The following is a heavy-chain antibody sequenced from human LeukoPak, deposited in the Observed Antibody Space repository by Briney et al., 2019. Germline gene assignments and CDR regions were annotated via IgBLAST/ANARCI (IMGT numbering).Heavy chain of an antibody. CDR2: IYGSDDKT. Sequence: GGSLRLSCAASGFTFSSYAMSWVRQAPGKGLELVSGIYGSDDKTVYGDAVKGRFTISRDNSKNTLYLQMNSLRADDTAVYYCAKTQGYYDAWGQGALVTVSS. J-gene: IGHJ5*02. CDR3: AKTQGYYDA. D-gene: IGHD2-15*01. CDR1: GFTFSSYA. V-gene: IGHV3-23*01.